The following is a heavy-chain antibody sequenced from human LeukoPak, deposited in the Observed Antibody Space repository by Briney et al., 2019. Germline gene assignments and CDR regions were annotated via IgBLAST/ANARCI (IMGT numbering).Heavy chain of an antibody. CDR1: GFAFSSYS. CDR2: ISSGTSTM. CDR3: ARENEDHFDY. Sequence: GGSLRLSCAASGFAFSSYSMNWVRQAPGKGLEWVSYISSGTSTMYYADSVKGRLTISRDNAKNSLYLQMNTLRAEDTAVYYCARENEDHFDYWGQGTLVTVSS. J-gene: IGHJ4*02. V-gene: IGHV3-48*04.